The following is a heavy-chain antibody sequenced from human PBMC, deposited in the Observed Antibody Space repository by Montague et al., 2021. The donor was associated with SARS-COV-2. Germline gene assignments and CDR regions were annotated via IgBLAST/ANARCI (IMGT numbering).Heavy chain of an antibody. J-gene: IGHJ6*02. Sequence: ETLSLTCTVSGGSISSYYWSWIRQPPGKGLEWIGYIYYSGSTNYNPSLKSRVTVSVDTSKNQFSLKLSPVTAADTAVYYCARSRRITIFGVVLSNYYGMDVWGQGTTVTVSS. V-gene: IGHV4-59*01. CDR1: GGSISSYY. D-gene: IGHD3-3*01. CDR2: IYYSGST. CDR3: ARSRRITIFGVVLSNYYGMDV.